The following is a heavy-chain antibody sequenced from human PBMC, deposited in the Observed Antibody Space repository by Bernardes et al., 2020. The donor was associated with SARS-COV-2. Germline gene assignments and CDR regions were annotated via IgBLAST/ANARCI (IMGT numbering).Heavy chain of an antibody. D-gene: IGHD2-15*01. CDR3: ARLTGDCSRPGCHFRSHWFDP. J-gene: IGHJ5*02. CDR2: VYPEDSQT. V-gene: IGHV5-51*01. Sequence: GESLKISCKGIGYPFSGYWIAWVRQMPGKGLEWVGIVYPEDSQTRYSSSFQGQVTLSADRSTNTAYLQWSRLEASDTATYYCARLTGDCSRPGCHFRSHWFDPWGQGTLVTVST. CDR1: GYPFSGYW.